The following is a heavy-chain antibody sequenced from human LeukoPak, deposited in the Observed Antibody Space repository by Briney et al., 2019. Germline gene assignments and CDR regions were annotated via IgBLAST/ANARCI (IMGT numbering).Heavy chain of an antibody. V-gene: IGHV4-59*01. CDR1: GGSISSYY. D-gene: IGHD5-18*01. J-gene: IGHJ2*01. Sequence: SETLSLTCTVSGGSISSYYWSWIRQPPGKGLEWIGYIYYSGSTNYNPSLKSRVTIPVDTSKNQFSLKLSSVTAADTAVYYCARRGYSYRWDWYFDLWGRGTLVTVSS. CDR3: ARRGYSYRWDWYFDL. CDR2: IYYSGST.